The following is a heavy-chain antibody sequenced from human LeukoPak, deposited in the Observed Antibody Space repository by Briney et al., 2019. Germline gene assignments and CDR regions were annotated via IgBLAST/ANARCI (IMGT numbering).Heavy chain of an antibody. CDR3: ARANYYDSSGYSGWFDP. D-gene: IGHD3-22*01. CDR1: GYTFTSYG. J-gene: IGHJ5*02. Sequence: WASVKVSCKAPGYTFTSYGISWVRQAPGQGLEWMGWISAYNGNTNYAQKLQGRVTMTTDTSTSTAYMELRSLRSDDTAVYYCARANYYDSSGYSGWFDPWGQGTLVTVSS. CDR2: ISAYNGNT. V-gene: IGHV1-18*01.